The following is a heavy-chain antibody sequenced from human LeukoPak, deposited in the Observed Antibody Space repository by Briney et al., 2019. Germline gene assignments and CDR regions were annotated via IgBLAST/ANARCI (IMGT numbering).Heavy chain of an antibody. V-gene: IGHV3-30*04. J-gene: IGHJ4*02. CDR1: GFTFSSYA. D-gene: IGHD3-10*01. CDR2: ISYDGSNK. CDR3: ARESGSGSYYIDY. Sequence: GGSLRLSCAASGFTFSSYAMHWVRQAPGKGLEWVAVISYDGSNKYYADSVKGRFTISRDNSKNTLYLQMNSLRAEDTAEYYCARESGSGSYYIDYWGQGTLVNVSS.